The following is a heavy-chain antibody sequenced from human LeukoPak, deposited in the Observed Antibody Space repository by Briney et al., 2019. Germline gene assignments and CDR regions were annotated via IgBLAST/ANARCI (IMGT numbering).Heavy chain of an antibody. CDR1: AFTFSSYG. J-gene: IGHJ4*02. CDR3: ARRAGAYSHPYDY. CDR2: IRYDGGNK. V-gene: IGHV3-30*02. D-gene: IGHD4/OR15-4a*01. Sequence: PGGSLRLSCAASAFTFSSYGMHWVRQAPGKGLEWVAFIRYDGGNKYYADSVKGRFTISRDNSKNTLYLQMNSLRAEDTAVYYCARRAGAYSHPYDYWGQGTLVTVSS.